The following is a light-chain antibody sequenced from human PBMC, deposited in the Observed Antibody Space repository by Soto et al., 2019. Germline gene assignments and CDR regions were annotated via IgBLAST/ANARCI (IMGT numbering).Light chain of an antibody. V-gene: IGKV1-5*01. CDR1: QSISSW. J-gene: IGKJ5*01. CDR3: QQYNTYSK. CDR2: DAS. Sequence: DIQITHSPSTLSASVVDRVTITCLASQSISSWLAWYQQKPGKAPKLLIYDASSLKSGVPARFSGSGSGIEFTLTISSLQPDDFATYYCQQYNTYSKFGQGTRLEIK.